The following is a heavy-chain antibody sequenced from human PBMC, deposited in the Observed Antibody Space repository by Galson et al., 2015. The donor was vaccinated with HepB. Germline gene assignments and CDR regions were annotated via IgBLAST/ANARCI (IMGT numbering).Heavy chain of an antibody. Sequence: SLRLSCAASGFTFSSHAVSWVRQAPGKGLEWVSGINNSGGSTYYADSVKGRFTISRDNSKNTLYLQMNSLTAADTAIYYCAKAPRGTWSTTSLRGQGTLVTVSS. CDR1: GFTFSSHA. V-gene: IGHV3-23*01. CDR2: INNSGGST. J-gene: IGHJ4*02. CDR3: AKAPRGTWSTTSL. D-gene: IGHD1-14*01.